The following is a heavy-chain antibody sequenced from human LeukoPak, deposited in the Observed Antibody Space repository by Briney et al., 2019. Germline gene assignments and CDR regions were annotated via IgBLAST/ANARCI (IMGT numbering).Heavy chain of an antibody. V-gene: IGHV1-18*01. CDR3: ARDVSVSVLQTSNYYFERVFAI. CDR1: GYTFINYG. D-gene: IGHD3-22*01. Sequence: ASVKVSCKTSGYTFINYGISWVRQAPGLGLEWMGWISAYNGNTNYAQKVQGRVTMTTDTSTSTAYMELRSLRFDDTAVNYWARDVSVSVLQTSNYYFERVFAIWGQGSMVTVSS. J-gene: IGHJ3*02. CDR2: ISAYNGNT.